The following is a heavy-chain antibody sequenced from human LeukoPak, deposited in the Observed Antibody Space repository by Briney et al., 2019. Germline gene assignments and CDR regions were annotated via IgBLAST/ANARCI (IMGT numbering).Heavy chain of an antibody. Sequence: PGGSLRLSCAASGFTFDDYGMSWVRQVPGKGLEWVSGINWNGGGTGYADSVKGRFTISRDNAKNSLYLQMNSLRAEDTAVYYCARVIGWDEPFDIWGQGTMVTVSS. CDR2: INWNGGGT. CDR3: ARVIGWDEPFDI. J-gene: IGHJ3*02. V-gene: IGHV3-20*04. CDR1: GFTFDDYG. D-gene: IGHD1-26*01.